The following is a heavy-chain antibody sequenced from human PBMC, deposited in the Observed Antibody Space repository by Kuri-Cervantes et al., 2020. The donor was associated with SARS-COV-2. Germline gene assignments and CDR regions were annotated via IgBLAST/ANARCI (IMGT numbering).Heavy chain of an antibody. CDR3: VRDGDHWNFDY. Sequence: ESLKISCVASGFTFSSYAMHWVRQAPGKGLVWVSRINPDGSYTNNADSVKGRFTLSRDNAKNMLFLQMNSLRAEDTAVYYCVRDGDHWNFDYWGQGTLVTVSS. V-gene: IGHV3-74*01. CDR1: GFTFSSYA. J-gene: IGHJ4*02. D-gene: IGHD1-1*01. CDR2: INPDGSYT.